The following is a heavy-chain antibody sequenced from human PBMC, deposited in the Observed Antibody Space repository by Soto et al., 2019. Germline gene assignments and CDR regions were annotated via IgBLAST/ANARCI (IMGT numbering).Heavy chain of an antibody. CDR3: ARVLSSGYSYGYFSSPYYYYGMDV. CDR2: IYYSGST. CDR1: GGSISSYY. J-gene: IGHJ6*02. V-gene: IGHV4-59*01. Sequence: SETLSLTCTVSGGSISSYYWSWIRQPPGKGLEWIGYIYYSGSTNYNPSLKSRVTISVDTSKNQFSLKLSSVTAADTAVYYCARVLSSGYSYGYFSSPYYYYGMDVWGQGTTVTVSS. D-gene: IGHD5-18*01.